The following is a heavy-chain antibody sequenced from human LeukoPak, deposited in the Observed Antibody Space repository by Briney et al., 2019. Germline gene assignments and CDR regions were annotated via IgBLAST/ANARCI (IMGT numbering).Heavy chain of an antibody. CDR1: GGSISSYY. CDR3: ARENPGYYYGMDV. Sequence: SETLSLTCTVSGGSISSYYWSWIRQPPGKGLEWIGYIYYSGSTNYNPSLKSRVTISVDTSKNQFSLKLSSVTAADTAVYYRARENPGYYYGMDVWGQGTTVTVSS. CDR2: IYYSGST. J-gene: IGHJ6*02. V-gene: IGHV4-59*01.